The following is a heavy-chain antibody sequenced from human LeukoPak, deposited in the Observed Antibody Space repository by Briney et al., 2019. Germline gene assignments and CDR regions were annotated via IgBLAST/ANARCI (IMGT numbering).Heavy chain of an antibody. CDR2: IIPIFGTA. V-gene: IGHV1-69*13. CDR1: GGTFSSYA. J-gene: IGHJ4*02. D-gene: IGHD2-2*01. CDR3: ARVASGYCSSTSCYDY. Sequence: SVKVSCKASGGTFSSYAISWVRQAPGQGLEWMGGIIPIFGTANYAQKFQGRVTITADDSTSTAYMELSSLRSEDTAVYYCARVASGYCSSTSCYDYWGQGTLVTVSS.